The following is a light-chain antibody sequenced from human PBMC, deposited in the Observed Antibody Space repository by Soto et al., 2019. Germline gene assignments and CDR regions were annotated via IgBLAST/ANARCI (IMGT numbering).Light chain of an antibody. Sequence: QSALTQPASVSGSPGQSITISCTGTSSDGGGYNYVSWYQQHPGKAPKHMIYEVSNRPSGVPNRFSGSKSGNTASLTISGLQAEDEADYYCSSYTSSSPVVFGGGTKLTVL. CDR3: SSYTSSSPVV. CDR2: EVS. CDR1: SSDGGGYNY. J-gene: IGLJ2*01. V-gene: IGLV2-14*01.